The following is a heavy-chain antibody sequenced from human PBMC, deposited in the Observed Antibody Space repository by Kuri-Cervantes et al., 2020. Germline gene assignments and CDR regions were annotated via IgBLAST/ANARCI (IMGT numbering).Heavy chain of an antibody. V-gene: IGHV4-39*07. CDR2: IYYTGTT. J-gene: IGHJ4*02. D-gene: IGHD3-10*01. CDR3: ARGRRGFGAAREFDY. Sequence: SETLSLTCTVSGDSIRRSTYFWGWIRQPPGKGLEWIGNIYYTGTTYYNPSLKSRVTISVDTSKDQFSLKLSSVTAADTAVYYCARGRRGFGAAREFDYWGQGTLVTVSS. CDR1: GDSIRRSTYF.